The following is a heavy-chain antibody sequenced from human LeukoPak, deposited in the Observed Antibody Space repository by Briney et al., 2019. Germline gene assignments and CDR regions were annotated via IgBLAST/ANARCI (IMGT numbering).Heavy chain of an antibody. Sequence: GGSLRLSCAASGFTFSSYSMNWVRQAPGKGLEWVSYISSSSSTIYYADSVKGRFTISRDNAKNSLYLQMNSLRAEDTAVYYCARVSAAAGRGLGDYWGQGTLVTVSS. V-gene: IGHV3-48*01. J-gene: IGHJ4*02. CDR3: ARVSAAAGRGLGDY. D-gene: IGHD6-13*01. CDR1: GFTFSSYS. CDR2: ISSSSSTI.